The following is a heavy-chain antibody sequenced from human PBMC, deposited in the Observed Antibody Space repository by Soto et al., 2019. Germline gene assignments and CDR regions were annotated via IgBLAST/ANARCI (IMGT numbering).Heavy chain of an antibody. J-gene: IGHJ4*02. V-gene: IGHV1-58*02. D-gene: IGHD2-8*01. CDR2: IVVGSGST. CDR1: GFTFTSSA. CDR3: AAQYCTNGVCYADY. Sequence: ASVKVSCQASGFTFTSSAMQWVRQARGQRLEWIGWIVVGSGSTNYAQKFQERVTITRDVSTSTAYMELSSLRSEDTAVYYCAAQYCTNGVCYADYWGQGTLVTVSS.